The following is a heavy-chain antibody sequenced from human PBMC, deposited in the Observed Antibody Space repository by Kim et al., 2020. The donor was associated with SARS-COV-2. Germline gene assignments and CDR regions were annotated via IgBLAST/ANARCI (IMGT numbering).Heavy chain of an antibody. V-gene: IGHV3-30-3*01. Sequence: GGSLRLSCAASGFTFSSYAMHWVRQAPGKGLEWVAVISYDGSNKYYADSVKGRFTISRDNSKNTLYLQMNSLRAEDTAVYYCARDSPWSRRTTVTTGLGAFDIWGQGTIVTVSS. CDR3: ARDSPWSRRTTVTTGLGAFDI. CDR1: GFTFSSYA. CDR2: ISYDGSNK. J-gene: IGHJ3*02. D-gene: IGHD4-17*01.